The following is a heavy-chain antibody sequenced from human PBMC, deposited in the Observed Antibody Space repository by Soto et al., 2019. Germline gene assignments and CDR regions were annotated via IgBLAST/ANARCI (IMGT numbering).Heavy chain of an antibody. D-gene: IGHD6-13*01. V-gene: IGHV3-30-3*01. CDR2: ISYDGRNK. J-gene: IGHJ6*01. Sequence: QVQLVESGGGVVQPGRSLRLSCAASGFTCSSYAMHGVRQAPGKGLEWVAVISYDGRNKYYADSVKGRFTIPRDNSNNPLYQPMNSLRAEDTAVYFCARDRGASSWYYLTVLCMDVCGQGHKVTVSS. CDR3: ARDRGASSWYYLTVLCMDV. CDR1: GFTCSSYA.